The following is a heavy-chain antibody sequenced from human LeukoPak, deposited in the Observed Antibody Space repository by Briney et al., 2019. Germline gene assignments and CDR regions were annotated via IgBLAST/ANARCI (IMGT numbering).Heavy chain of an antibody. CDR1: GYTLTNYY. CDR3: VRLLEGDYHYDY. V-gene: IGHV1-2*02. J-gene: IGHJ4*02. CDR2: IRPNNGGT. D-gene: IGHD4-17*01. Sequence: ASVKVSCKASGYTLTNYYIQWLPQAPGQGVGWGGWIRPNNGGTHYAQKFQGRVTMTKETSINTAYMDLNSLTSDETAVYFCVRLLEGDYHYDYWGQGNLVIVSS.